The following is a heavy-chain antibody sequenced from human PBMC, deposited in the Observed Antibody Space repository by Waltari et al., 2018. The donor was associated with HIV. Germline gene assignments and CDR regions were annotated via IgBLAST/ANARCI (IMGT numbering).Heavy chain of an antibody. J-gene: IGHJ3*02. CDR1: GFTSRSYG. CDR3: VKERGPFNGFDI. D-gene: IGHD3-16*01. Sequence: QLYLMESGGGVVQPGGSLKLSCAASGFTSRSYGMHWVRQAPGKGLEWVAVIWSDGYNKFYADSVRGRFTFSRDNSKYTLSLQMNSLRAEDTALYYCVKERGPFNGFDIWGQGTMVTVSS. V-gene: IGHV3-33*06. CDR2: IWSDGYNK.